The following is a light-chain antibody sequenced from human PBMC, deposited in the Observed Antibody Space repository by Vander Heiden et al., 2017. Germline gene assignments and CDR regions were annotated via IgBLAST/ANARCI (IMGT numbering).Light chain of an antibody. CDR2: EVS. CDR3: RQHLQVPRT. Sequence: DIVMTQTPLSLSVTPGQTASISCKSSQSLLHWSGRTFLYWYLKKPGQPPQLLIHEVSNRFSGVSDRFSGSGSGTDFTLQISRVEAEDVGVYYCRQHLQVPRTFGQGTKVEI. J-gene: IGKJ1*01. CDR1: QSLLHWSGRTF. V-gene: IGKV2D-29*01.